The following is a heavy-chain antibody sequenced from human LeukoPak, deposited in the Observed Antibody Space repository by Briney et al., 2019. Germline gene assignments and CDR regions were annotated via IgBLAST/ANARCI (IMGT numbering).Heavy chain of an antibody. CDR3: AKYLSAKGPPYALEV. Sequence: GESLKISCAASEFTFRSYAMQWVRQAPGKGLEWVSGISGSGDSTYYADSVKGRFTISRDNSKNTLYLQMNSLRAEDTAVYYCAKYLSAKGPPYALEVWGQGTTVTVSS. CDR2: ISGSGDST. CDR1: EFTFRSYA. J-gene: IGHJ6*02. V-gene: IGHV3-23*01.